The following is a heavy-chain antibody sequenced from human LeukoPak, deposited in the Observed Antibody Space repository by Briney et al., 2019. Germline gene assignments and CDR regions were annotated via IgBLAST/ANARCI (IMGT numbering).Heavy chain of an antibody. CDR3: VVGHNYFDY. D-gene: IGHD2-15*01. CDR2: IYYSGSI. Sequence: SETLSLTCSVSGGSISSYYWSWIRQPPGKGLEWIRYIYYSGSINYNPSLKSRVTTSVDTSKNQFSLTQSSVTAADTAVYYCVVGHNYFDYWGQGTLVTVSS. V-gene: IGHV4-59*01. CDR1: GGSISSYY. J-gene: IGHJ4*02.